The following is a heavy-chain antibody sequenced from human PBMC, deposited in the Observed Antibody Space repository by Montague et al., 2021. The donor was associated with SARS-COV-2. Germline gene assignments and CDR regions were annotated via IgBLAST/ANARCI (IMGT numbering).Heavy chain of an antibody. J-gene: IGHJ4*02. Sequence: SLRLSCAASGFTFSSYGMHWVRQAPGKGLEWVAVISYDGSNKYYADPVKGRLTISRDNSKNTLYLQMNSLRAEDTAVYYCAKGSSSIWFGELLSLPDYWGQGTLVTVSS. CDR2: ISYDGSNK. V-gene: IGHV3-30*18. D-gene: IGHD3-10*01. CDR1: GFTFSSYG. CDR3: AKGSSSIWFGELLSLPDY.